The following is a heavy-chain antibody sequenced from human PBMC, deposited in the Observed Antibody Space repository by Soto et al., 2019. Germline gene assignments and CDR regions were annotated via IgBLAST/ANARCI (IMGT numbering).Heavy chain of an antibody. J-gene: IGHJ3*02. V-gene: IGHV3-21*01. CDR3: VRDAYNRDAFDI. D-gene: IGHD1-20*01. CDR1: GFNFITFS. Sequence: VQLVESGGCLVKPGGSLRLSFAASGFNFITFSMNWVRQAPGKGLEWVSSISASSSSIYYAESVKGRFAVSRDNAKNSLYLQMNSLTAEDTALYYCVRDAYNRDAFDIWGQGTTVTVSS. CDR2: ISASSSSI.